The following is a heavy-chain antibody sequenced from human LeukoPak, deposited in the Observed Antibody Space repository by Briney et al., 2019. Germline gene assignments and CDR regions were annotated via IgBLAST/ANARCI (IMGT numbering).Heavy chain of an antibody. V-gene: IGHV1-8*01. J-gene: IGHJ1*01. CDR2: MNPNSGDT. D-gene: IGHD6-13*01. Sequence: ASVKVSCKASGYTFTSYNIHWVRQATGQGLEWMGWMNPNSGDTGYAQKFQGRVTMTRNTSIRTAYMELSSLRNEDTAVYYCARAYTASWYPGSAEYFQHWGQGTLLTVSS. CDR3: ARAYTASWYPGSAEYFQH. CDR1: GYTFTSYN.